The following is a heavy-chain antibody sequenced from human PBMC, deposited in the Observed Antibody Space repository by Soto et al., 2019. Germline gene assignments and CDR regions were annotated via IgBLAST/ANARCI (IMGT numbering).Heavy chain of an antibody. D-gene: IGHD2-15*01. V-gene: IGHV3-48*02. J-gene: IGHJ6*02. CDR1: GFTFSSYS. CDR3: AREGFTQDYYYGMDV. CDR2: ISSSSSTI. Sequence: EVQLVESGGGLVQPGGSLRLSCAASGFTFSSYSMNWVRQAPGKGLEWVSYISSSSSTIYYADSVKGRFTISRDNAKTSLYLQMNSLRDEDTAVYYCAREGFTQDYYYGMDVWGQGTTVTVSS.